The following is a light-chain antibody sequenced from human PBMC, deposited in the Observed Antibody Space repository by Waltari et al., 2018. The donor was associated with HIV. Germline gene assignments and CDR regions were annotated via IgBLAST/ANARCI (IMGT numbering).Light chain of an antibody. CDR3: QQSFTLPLT. CDR2: AAS. J-gene: IGKJ3*01. CDR1: QNIHTF. V-gene: IGKV1-39*01. Sequence: DIQMTQSPSSLSASVGDRVTISCRASQNIHTFLNWYQHKPGKAPKLLIYAASSLESGVPSRFSGSGSGTDYTLTISSLQPEDFATYYCQQSFTLPLTFGPGTKVDIK.